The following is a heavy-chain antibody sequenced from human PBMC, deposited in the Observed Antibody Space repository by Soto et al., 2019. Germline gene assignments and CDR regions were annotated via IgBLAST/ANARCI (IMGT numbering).Heavy chain of an antibody. J-gene: IGHJ6*02. Sequence: QVQLVESGGGVVQPGRSLRLSCEVSGFAFNTSGMYWVRQSPGRGLEWVAVISYDGNTQYYAESLKGRFTISRDNSRNKLFLNMNRLRSEDTAVYYCATKVRVKNYYYYGMDAWGQGTKVTVSS. CDR3: ATKVRVKNYYYYGMDA. CDR2: ISYDGNTQ. V-gene: IGHV3-30*03. D-gene: IGHD2-21*01. CDR1: GFAFNTSG.